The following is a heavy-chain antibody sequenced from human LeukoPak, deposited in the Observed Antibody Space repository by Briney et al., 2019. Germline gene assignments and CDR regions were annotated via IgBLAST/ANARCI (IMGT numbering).Heavy chain of an antibody. CDR3: AKDDSFWSGYPDY. J-gene: IGHJ4*02. V-gene: IGHV3-9*01. CDR1: GFTFDDYA. D-gene: IGHD3-3*01. CDR2: ISWNSGSI. Sequence: GGSLRLSCAASGFTFDDYAMHWVRQAPGKGLEWVSGISWNSGSIGYADSVKGRFTISRDISKNTLYLQMNSLRAEDTALYYCAKDDSFWSGYPDYWGQGTLVTVSS.